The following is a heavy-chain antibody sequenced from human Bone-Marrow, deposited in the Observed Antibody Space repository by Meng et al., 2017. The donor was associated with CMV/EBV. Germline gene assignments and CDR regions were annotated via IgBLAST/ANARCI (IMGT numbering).Heavy chain of an antibody. CDR2: ISSSSSYI. Sequence: GESLKISCAASGFTFSSYSMNWVRQAPGKGLEWVSSISSSSSYIYYADSVKGRFTISRDNAKNSLYLQMNSLRAEDTAAYYCARDRIAAIKENYYYYGMDVWGQGTTVTVSS. J-gene: IGHJ6*02. D-gene: IGHD6-6*01. V-gene: IGHV3-21*01. CDR1: GFTFSSYS. CDR3: ARDRIAAIKENYYYYGMDV.